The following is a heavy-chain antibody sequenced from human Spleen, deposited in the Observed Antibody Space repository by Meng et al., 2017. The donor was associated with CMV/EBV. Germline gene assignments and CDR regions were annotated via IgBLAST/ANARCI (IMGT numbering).Heavy chain of an antibody. CDR1: GFTFSNFW. CDR3: ARDELAIVARMSNWFDP. CDR2: ISSSGSTI. J-gene: IGHJ5*02. Sequence: GGSLRLSCAASGFTFSNFWMNWVRQAPGKGLEWVSYISSSGSTIYYADSVKGRFTISRDNAKNSLYLQMNSLRAEDTAVYYCARDELAIVARMSNWFDPWGQGTLVTVSS. D-gene: IGHD5-12*01. V-gene: IGHV3-48*03.